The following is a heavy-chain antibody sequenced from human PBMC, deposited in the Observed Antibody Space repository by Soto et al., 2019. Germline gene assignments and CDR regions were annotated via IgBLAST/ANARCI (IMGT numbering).Heavy chain of an antibody. V-gene: IGHV6-1*01. CDR3: ARGRWYTFGS. Sequence: WQTLSLPCAVSGDSVSSNNIAWNWLRQSPWRGLEWLGRTYYRCKWCNEYAVSVRSRITINLDTSKNEFSMQLNSVTPEDTAVYSCARGRWYTFGSWGQGTPVPVPP. D-gene: IGHD2-15*01. CDR2: TYYRCKWCN. CDR1: GDSVSSNNIA. J-gene: IGHJ4*02.